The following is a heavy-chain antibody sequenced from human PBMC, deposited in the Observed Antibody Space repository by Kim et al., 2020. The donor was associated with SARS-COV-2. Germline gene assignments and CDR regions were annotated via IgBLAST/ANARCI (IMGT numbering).Heavy chain of an antibody. J-gene: IGHJ6*01. CDR2: ISSSSSYI. D-gene: IGHD2-8*01. Sequence: GGSLRLSCAASGFTFSDYNMNWVRQAPGKGLEWVSSISSSSSYIYYADVLKGLFAISRDDAKNSLFLQMDSLSAEDAAFYYCASYGTTCTRRPCAIYYH. CDR1: GFTFSDYN. V-gene: IGHV3-21*06. CDR3: ASYGTTCTRRPCAIYYH.